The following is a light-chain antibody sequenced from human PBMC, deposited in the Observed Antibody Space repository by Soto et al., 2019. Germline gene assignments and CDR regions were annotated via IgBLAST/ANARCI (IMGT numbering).Light chain of an antibody. CDR1: QSVGAH. J-gene: IGKJ1*01. CDR2: GAS. V-gene: IGKV3-15*01. CDR3: QQYNNWPPT. Sequence: ETVMTQSPATLSVSPGERATLSCRASQSVGAHLAWYQQKPGQTPRLLIYGASTRATGIPARFSGSGSGTEFILTISSLQSEDFAVYYCQQYNNWPPTFGQGTKVEIK.